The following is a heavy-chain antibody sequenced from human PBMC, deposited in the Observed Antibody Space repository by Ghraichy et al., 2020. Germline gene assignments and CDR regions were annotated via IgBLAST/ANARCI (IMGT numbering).Heavy chain of an antibody. CDR3: ARVNCSRTSCYFPDAFDI. V-gene: IGHV4-39*01. J-gene: IGHJ3*02. CDR1: GGSISSRGYY. Sequence: SETLSLTCTVSGGSISSRGYYWGWIRQPPGKGLEWIGNFYSSGSTYYNPSLKSRVTISGDTSKNLFSLRLSSVTAADTALYYCARVNCSRTSCYFPDAFDIWGQGTMVTVSS. D-gene: IGHD2-2*01. CDR2: FYSSGST.